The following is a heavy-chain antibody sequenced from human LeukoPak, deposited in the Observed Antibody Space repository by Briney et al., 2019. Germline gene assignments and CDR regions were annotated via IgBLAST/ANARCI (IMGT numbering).Heavy chain of an antibody. CDR1: GFTFSSYD. CDR2: IGTAGDT. Sequence: GGSLSLSCAASGFTFSSYDMHWVRPATGKGLEWVSAIGTAGDTYYPGSVKGRFTISRENAKNSLYLQMNSLRAGDTAVYYCARGSLGFWSGYYTYWGQGTLVTVSS. J-gene: IGHJ4*02. V-gene: IGHV3-13*01. D-gene: IGHD3-3*01. CDR3: ARGSLGFWSGYYTY.